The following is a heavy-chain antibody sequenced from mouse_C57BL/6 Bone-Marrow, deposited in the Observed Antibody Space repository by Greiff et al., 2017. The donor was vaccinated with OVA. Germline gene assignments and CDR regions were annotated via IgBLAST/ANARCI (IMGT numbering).Heavy chain of an antibody. CDR2: ISGGGGNT. D-gene: IGHD1-1*01. CDR3: AREYYYGSSSSYWYFDV. CDR1: GFTFSSYT. V-gene: IGHV5-9*01. Sequence: EVKLMESGGGLVKPGGSLKLSCAASGFTFSSYTMSWVRQTPEKRLEWVATISGGGGNTYYPDSVKGRFTISRDNAKNTLYLQMSSLRSEDTALYYCAREYYYGSSSSYWYFDVWGTGTTVTVSS. J-gene: IGHJ1*03.